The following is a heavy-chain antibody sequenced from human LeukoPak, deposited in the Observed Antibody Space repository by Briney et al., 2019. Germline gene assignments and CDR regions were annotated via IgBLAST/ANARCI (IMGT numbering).Heavy chain of an antibody. J-gene: IGHJ4*02. V-gene: IGHV3-11*01. CDR2: ISSSGSTI. CDR3: ARDRYYYDSSGYLDY. CDR1: GFTFSDYY. Sequence: GGSLRLSCAASGFTFSDYYMSWIRQAPGKGLEWVSYISSSGSTIYYADSVKGRFTISRDNAKNSLYLQMNSLRAEDTAVYFCARDRYYYDSSGYLDYWGQGTLVTVSS. D-gene: IGHD3-22*01.